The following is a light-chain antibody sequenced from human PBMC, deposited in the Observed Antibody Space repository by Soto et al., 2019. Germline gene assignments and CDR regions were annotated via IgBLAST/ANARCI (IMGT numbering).Light chain of an antibody. CDR1: QSLSTVF. Sequence: EIVLTQSPGTLSLSPGERATLSCRASQSLSTVFLAWYQQKPGQAPRLLIYGTSRKATGIPDRFSGRGSGTDFTLTISRLEPEDFAVYFCHQYATSPYTFGLGTKVDIK. CDR2: GTS. CDR3: HQYATSPYT. V-gene: IGKV3-20*01. J-gene: IGKJ2*01.